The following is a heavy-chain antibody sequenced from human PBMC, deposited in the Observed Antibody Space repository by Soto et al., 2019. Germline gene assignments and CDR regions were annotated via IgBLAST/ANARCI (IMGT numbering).Heavy chain of an antibody. CDR2: TGGNGRTT. J-gene: IGHJ4*02. V-gene: IGHV3-23*01. Sequence: EVQLLESGGDLVQPGGSLRLSCGASGFTFSISAMSWVRQAPGKGLEWVSTTGGNGRTTYYADSVKGRFTVSRDNSKNTLDMQMSSVRAEDSAVYFCATVHPNSRSFDHGGQGTLVTVSS. CDR3: ATVHPNSRSFDH. CDR1: GFTFSISA.